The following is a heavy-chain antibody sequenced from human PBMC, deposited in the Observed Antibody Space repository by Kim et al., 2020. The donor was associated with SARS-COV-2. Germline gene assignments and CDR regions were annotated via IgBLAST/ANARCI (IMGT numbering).Heavy chain of an antibody. Sequence: SETLSLTCTVSGGSISSYYWSWIRQPPGKGLEWIGYIYYSGSTNYNPSLKSRVTISVDTSKNQFSLKLSSVTAADTAVYYCARVFAEYSYGHPALDDAFDIWGQGTMVTVSS. CDR2: IYYSGST. D-gene: IGHD5-18*01. J-gene: IGHJ3*02. CDR3: ARVFAEYSYGHPALDDAFDI. CDR1: GGSISSYY. V-gene: IGHV4-59*01.